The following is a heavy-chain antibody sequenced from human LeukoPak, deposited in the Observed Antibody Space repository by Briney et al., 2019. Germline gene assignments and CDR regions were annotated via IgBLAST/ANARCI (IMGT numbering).Heavy chain of an antibody. J-gene: IGHJ4*02. Sequence: GGSLRLSCAASGFTFSSYAMHWVRQAAGKGLEWVAVISYDGSNKYYADSVKGRFTISRDNSKNTLYLQMNSLRAEDTAVYYCARDPQTLTYYFDYWGQGTLVTVSS. CDR1: GFTFSSYA. CDR2: ISYDGSNK. V-gene: IGHV3-30-3*01. CDR3: ARDPQTLTYYFDY.